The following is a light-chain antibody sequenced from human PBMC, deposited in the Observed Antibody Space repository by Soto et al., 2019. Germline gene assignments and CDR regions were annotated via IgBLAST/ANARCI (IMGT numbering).Light chain of an antibody. CDR2: DCS. CDR3: QQFNISPIT. V-gene: IGKV1-13*02. Sequence: AIQVTQSPSSLSASVGDRVTITCRASQDIRGALAWYQQKPGKAPKLLIYDCSTVQSGVPSRFSGRGSGTEFTLTITSLQPEDFATYYCQQFNISPITFGQGTRLDI. CDR1: QDIRGA. J-gene: IGKJ5*01.